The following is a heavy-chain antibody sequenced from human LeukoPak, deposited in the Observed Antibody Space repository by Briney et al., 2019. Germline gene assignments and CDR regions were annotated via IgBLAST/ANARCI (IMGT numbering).Heavy chain of an antibody. D-gene: IGHD3-3*01. Sequence: GGSLRLSCAASGLTFSSYWMSWVRQAPGKGLEWVANIRQHGSETHYVDSVKGRFTISRDNAKNSLYLQMNSLRAEDTAVYYCARDIDRYYADYWGLGTLVTVSS. V-gene: IGHV3-7*01. CDR2: IRQHGSET. CDR3: ARDIDRYYADY. J-gene: IGHJ4*02. CDR1: GLTFSSYW.